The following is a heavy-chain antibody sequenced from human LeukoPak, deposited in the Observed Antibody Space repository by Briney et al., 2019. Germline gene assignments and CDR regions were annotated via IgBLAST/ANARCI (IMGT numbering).Heavy chain of an antibody. CDR3: ARADSGSYGWFDP. CDR2: IYHSGST. D-gene: IGHD1-26*01. V-gene: IGHV4-30-2*01. J-gene: IGHJ5*02. CDR1: GGSISSGGYY. Sequence: SETLSLTCTVSGGSISSGGYYWSWIRQPPGKGLEWIGYIYHSGSTYYNPSLKSRVTISVDRSKNQFSLKLSSVTAADTAVYYCARADSGSYGWFDPWGQGTLVTVSS.